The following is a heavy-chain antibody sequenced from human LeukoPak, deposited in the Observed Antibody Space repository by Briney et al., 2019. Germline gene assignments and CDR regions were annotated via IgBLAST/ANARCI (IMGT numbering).Heavy chain of an antibody. Sequence: PGGSLRLSCAASGFTVRSYDMHWVRQVAGKGLEWVSAISTASNPHYASSVQGRFTIFRANAEDSSYLQMNSLSAEDTAVYYCARELGIEGYWYFDLWGRGTLVTVSS. CDR1: GFTVRSYD. CDR3: ARELGIEGYWYFDL. CDR2: ISTASNP. J-gene: IGHJ2*01. V-gene: IGHV3-13*05. D-gene: IGHD7-27*01.